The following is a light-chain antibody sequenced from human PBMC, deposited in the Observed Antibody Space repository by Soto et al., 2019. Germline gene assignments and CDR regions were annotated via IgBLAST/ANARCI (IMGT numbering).Light chain of an antibody. CDR2: GAS. Sequence: EIVLTQSPGTLSLSPGERATLSCRASQSVSSSYLAWYQQKPGQAPRLLIYGASSRATGTPDRFSGSGSGTDFTLTISRLEPEDFAVYYCQRFGSSPPWTFGQGTKVEIK. CDR3: QRFGSSPPWT. CDR1: QSVSSSY. J-gene: IGKJ1*01. V-gene: IGKV3-20*01.